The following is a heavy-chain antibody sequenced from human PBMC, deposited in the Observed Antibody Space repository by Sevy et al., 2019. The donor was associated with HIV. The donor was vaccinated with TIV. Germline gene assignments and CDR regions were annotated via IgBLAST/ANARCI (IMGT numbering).Heavy chain of an antibody. D-gene: IGHD3-16*01. CDR3: ASLQGEYYDAGGFSSFFFDS. V-gene: IGHV4-4*02. Sequence: SETLSLTCAVSRGSISRDNWWSWVRQPPGKGLGGIGDIYHSGSTNYNPSPWSRVTISVDQSKNQFSLRLTSVTAADTAVYFCASLQGEYYDAGGFSSFFFDSWGQGTLVTVSS. CDR1: RGSISRDNW. J-gene: IGHJ4*02. CDR2: IYHSGST.